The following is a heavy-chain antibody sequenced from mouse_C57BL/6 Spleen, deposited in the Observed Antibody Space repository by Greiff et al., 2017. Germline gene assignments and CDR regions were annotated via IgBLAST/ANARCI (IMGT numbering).Heavy chain of an antibody. Sequence: QVQLKESGAELARPGASVKLSCKASGYTFTSYGISWVKQRTGQGLEWIGEIYPRSGNTYYNEKFKGKATLTADKSSSTAYMELRSLTSEDSAVYFCALYSNSYFDVWGTGTTVTVSS. CDR1: GYTFTSYG. CDR2: IYPRSGNT. D-gene: IGHD2-5*01. V-gene: IGHV1-81*01. CDR3: ALYSNSYFDV. J-gene: IGHJ1*03.